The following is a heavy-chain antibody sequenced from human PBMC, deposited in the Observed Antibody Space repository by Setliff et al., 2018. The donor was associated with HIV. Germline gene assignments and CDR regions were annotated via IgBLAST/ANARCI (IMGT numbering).Heavy chain of an antibody. V-gene: IGHV3-21*04. CDR3: ATALYCSSTSCYIAFDI. CDR1: GFTFSNYN. Sequence: PGGSLRLSCAASGFTFSNYNMNWVRQAPGKGLEWVSSISYDSRFIYHADSMKGRFTISRDNSKNTVQLQMNSLRAEDTAVYYCATALYCSSTSCYIAFDIWGQGTMVTVSS. J-gene: IGHJ3*02. CDR2: ISYDSRFI. D-gene: IGHD2-2*01.